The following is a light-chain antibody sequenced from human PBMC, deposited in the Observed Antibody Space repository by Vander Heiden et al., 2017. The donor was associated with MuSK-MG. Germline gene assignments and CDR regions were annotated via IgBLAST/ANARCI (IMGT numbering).Light chain of an antibody. V-gene: IGKV2-28*01. CDR1: QSLLHNNGYNY. J-gene: IGKJ2*01. CDR2: LGS. Sequence: DIVMTQSLLSLPVTPGEPASISCRSSQSLLHNNGYNYLDWYLQKPGQSPQLLIFLGSNRASGVPDRFSGSGSGTDFTLKISRVEAEDVGVYYCMQALQTPTTFGQGTKLEIK. CDR3: MQALQTPTT.